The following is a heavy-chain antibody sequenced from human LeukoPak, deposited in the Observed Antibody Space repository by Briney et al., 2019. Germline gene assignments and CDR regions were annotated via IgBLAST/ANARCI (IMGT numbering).Heavy chain of an antibody. CDR2: ISWNSGSI. CDR3: AKDMGPYSYGYSPFDY. CDR1: GFTFDDYA. V-gene: IGHV3-9*03. D-gene: IGHD5-18*01. Sequence: PGGSLRLSCAASGFTFDDYAMHWVRQAPGKGLEWVSGISWNSGSIGYADSVKGRFTISRDNAKNSLYLQMNSLRAEDMALYYCAKDMGPYSYGYSPFDYWGQGTLVTVSS. J-gene: IGHJ4*02.